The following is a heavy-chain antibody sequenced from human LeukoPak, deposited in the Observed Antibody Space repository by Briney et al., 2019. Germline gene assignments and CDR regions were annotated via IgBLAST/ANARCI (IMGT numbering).Heavy chain of an antibody. CDR2: ISPGDSDT. Sequence: ESLKISCHGSGYTFTAYWIAWVRQMPGKDLEWMGIISPGDSDTRYSPSFQGQVTISADKSISTAYLQWSSLKASDTAIYYCARPSSSSGWTFDYWGQGTLVTVSS. V-gene: IGHV5-51*01. CDR3: ARPSSSSGWTFDY. CDR1: GYTFTAYW. D-gene: IGHD6-19*01. J-gene: IGHJ4*02.